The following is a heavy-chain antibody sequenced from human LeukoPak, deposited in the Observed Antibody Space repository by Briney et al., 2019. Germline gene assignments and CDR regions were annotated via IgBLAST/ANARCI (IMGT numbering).Heavy chain of an antibody. CDR3: ARDRYFDLSSRPGGGTG. J-gene: IGHJ4*02. D-gene: IGHD2-15*01. CDR2: INPSGGST. Sequence: ASVKVSCKASGYTFTSYYMHWVRQAPGQGLEWMGIINPSGGSTSYAQKFQGRVTMTRDTSTSTVYIELSSLRSEDTAVYYCARDRYFDLSSRPGGGTGWGQGTLVTVSS. V-gene: IGHV1-46*01. CDR1: GYTFTSYY.